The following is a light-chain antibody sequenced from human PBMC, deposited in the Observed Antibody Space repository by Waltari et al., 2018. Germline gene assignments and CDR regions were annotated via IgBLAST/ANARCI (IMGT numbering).Light chain of an antibody. CDR2: GAS. CDR3: QHYVRLPVT. Sequence: EIVLTQSPGTLSLSPGETATLSCRASQSVGGTLAWYQQKPGQAPRLLIYGASIRATGIPDRFSGSGSGTDFSLTITRLEPEDFAVYYCQHYVRLPVTFGQGTRVEIK. V-gene: IGKV3-20*01. J-gene: IGKJ1*01. CDR1: QSVGGT.